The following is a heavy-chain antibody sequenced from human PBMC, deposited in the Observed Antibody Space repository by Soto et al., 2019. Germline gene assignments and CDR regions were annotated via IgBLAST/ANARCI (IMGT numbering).Heavy chain of an antibody. Sequence: QVQLQESGPGLVKPSGTLSLTCAVSGGSISSSNWWSWVRQPPGKGLEWIGEIYHSGGTNYNPSRKSRVTISVDKSKNPFSLRLSSVTAADTAVYYCAMISRAAAVSYCYYGMDVWGQGTTVTVSS. V-gene: IGHV4-4*02. D-gene: IGHD6-13*01. CDR3: AMISRAAAVSYCYYGMDV. CDR2: IYHSGGT. J-gene: IGHJ6*02. CDR1: GGSISSSNW.